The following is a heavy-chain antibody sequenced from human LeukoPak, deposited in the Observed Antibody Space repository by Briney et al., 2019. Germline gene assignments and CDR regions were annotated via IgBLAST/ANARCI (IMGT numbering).Heavy chain of an antibody. CDR3: ARESRDTAWSLDL. CDR2: INPNSGGT. Sequence: ASVKVSCKASGGTFNSYTITRVRQAPGQGLEWMGWINPNSGGTNFAQKFQGRVTMTRDTSINTVYMELSSLGSDDTAVYYCARESRDTAWSLDLWGQGTLVTVSS. J-gene: IGHJ4*02. V-gene: IGHV1-2*02. D-gene: IGHD1-1*01. CDR1: GGTFNSYT.